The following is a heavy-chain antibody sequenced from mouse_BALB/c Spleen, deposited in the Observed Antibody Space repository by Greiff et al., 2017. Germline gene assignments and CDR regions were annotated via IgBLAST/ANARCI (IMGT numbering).Heavy chain of an antibody. Sequence: EVKLMESGGGLVKPGGSLKLSCAASGFTFSDYYMYWVRQTPEKRLEWVATISDGGSYTYYPDSVKGRFTISRDNAKNNLYLQMSSLKSEDTAMYYCARDGGNDYDEFAYWGQGTLVTGSA. J-gene: IGHJ3*01. D-gene: IGHD2-4*01. CDR1: GFTFSDYY. CDR2: ISDGGSYT. CDR3: ARDGGNDYDEFAY. V-gene: IGHV5-4*02.